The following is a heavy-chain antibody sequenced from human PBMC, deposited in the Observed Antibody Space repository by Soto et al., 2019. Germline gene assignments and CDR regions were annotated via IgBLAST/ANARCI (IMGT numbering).Heavy chain of an antibody. CDR2: INAANGDT. D-gene: IGHD3-10*01. V-gene: IGHV1-3*01. CDR3: ARKDYYDSGIYYFDY. Sequence: ASXKVSCKASGYTFNKYPMHWVRQAPVQGLEWMGWINAANGDTGYSQKFRDRVTLTRDTSASTVYMELSSLRSEDTAVYYCARKDYYDSGIYYFDYWGQGTLVTVSS. J-gene: IGHJ4*02. CDR1: GYTFNKYP.